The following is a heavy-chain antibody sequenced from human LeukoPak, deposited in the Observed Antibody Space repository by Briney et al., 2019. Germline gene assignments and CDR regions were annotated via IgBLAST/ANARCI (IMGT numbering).Heavy chain of an antibody. D-gene: IGHD3-16*01. CDR2: IRHDGSIK. V-gene: IGHV3-30*02. CDR3: AKDSLADIDY. Sequence: GGSLRLSCAASGFIFSTYGMYWVLQAPGKGLEWVAFIRHDGSIKNYADSVKGRSTISRDNSKNTLYLQMNSLRAEDTAVYYCAKDSLADIDYWGQGTLVTVSS. J-gene: IGHJ4*02. CDR1: GFIFSTYG.